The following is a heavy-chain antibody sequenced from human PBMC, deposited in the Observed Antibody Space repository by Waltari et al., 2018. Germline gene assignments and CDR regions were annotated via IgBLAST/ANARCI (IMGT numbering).Heavy chain of an antibody. CDR3: ARGRWELLIRSVGTEYFQH. CDR2: IYTSGST. V-gene: IGHV4-61*09. Sequence: QVQLQESGPGLVKPSQTLSLTCTVSGGSISSGSYYWSWIRQPAGQGLEWIGYIYTSGSTNYNPSLKSRVTISVDTSKNQFSLKLSSVTAADTAVYYCARGRWELLIRSVGTEYFQHWGQGTLVTVSS. D-gene: IGHD1-26*01. CDR1: GGSISSGSYY. J-gene: IGHJ1*01.